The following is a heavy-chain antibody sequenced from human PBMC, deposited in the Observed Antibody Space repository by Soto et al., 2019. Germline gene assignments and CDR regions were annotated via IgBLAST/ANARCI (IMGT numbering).Heavy chain of an antibody. J-gene: IGHJ3*02. CDR3: VRVMVGATSAFDI. Sequence: QVQLVQSGAEVKKPGSSVKVSCKASGGTFSSYAISWVRQAPGQGLEWMGGIIPIFGTANYAQKFQGRVTITADESTSTAYMEMSSLSSEDTAVYYCVRVMVGATSAFDIWGQGTMVTVSS. D-gene: IGHD1-26*01. CDR2: IIPIFGTA. V-gene: IGHV1-69*01. CDR1: GGTFSSYA.